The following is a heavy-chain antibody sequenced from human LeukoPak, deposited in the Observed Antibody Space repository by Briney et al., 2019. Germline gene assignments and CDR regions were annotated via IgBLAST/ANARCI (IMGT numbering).Heavy chain of an antibody. Sequence: SQTLSLTCAISGDSVSSNSATWNWIRQSPSRGLEWPGRTYYRSKWSNDYAVSVESRLTINPDTSKNHFSLQLNFVTPEDAAVYFCARAVGVIFDDWGQGTLVTVSS. J-gene: IGHJ4*02. CDR3: ARAVGVIFDD. V-gene: IGHV6-1*01. D-gene: IGHD2-8*02. CDR1: GDSVSSNSAT. CDR2: TYYRSKWSN.